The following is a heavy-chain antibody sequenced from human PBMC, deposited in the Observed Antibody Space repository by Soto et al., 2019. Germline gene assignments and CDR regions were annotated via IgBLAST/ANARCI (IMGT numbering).Heavy chain of an antibody. CDR1: GFTFSSYW. CDR3: ARVGGGFGGVDDAFDI. Sequence: EVQLVESGGGLVQPGGSLRLSCAASGFTFSSYWMSWVRQAPGKGLEWVANIKQDGSEKYYVDSVKGRFTISRDNAKNSLYLQMNSLRAEDTAVYYCARVGGGFGGVDDAFDIWGQGTMVTVSS. CDR2: IKQDGSEK. D-gene: IGHD3-16*01. J-gene: IGHJ3*02. V-gene: IGHV3-7*01.